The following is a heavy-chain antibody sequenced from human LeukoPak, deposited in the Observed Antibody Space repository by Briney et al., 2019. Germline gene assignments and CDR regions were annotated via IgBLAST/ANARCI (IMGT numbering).Heavy chain of an antibody. V-gene: IGHV3-48*04. Sequence: GGSLRLSLAASGFIFSSYSMNWVRPAPGKGLEWVSYVSSSGSTIYYADSVKGRFTISRDNAKNSLYLQMNSLRAEDTAVYYCARDWYYDAFDIWGQGTMVTVSS. D-gene: IGHD2-8*01. CDR3: ARDWYYDAFDI. CDR1: GFIFSSYS. J-gene: IGHJ3*02. CDR2: VSSSGSTI.